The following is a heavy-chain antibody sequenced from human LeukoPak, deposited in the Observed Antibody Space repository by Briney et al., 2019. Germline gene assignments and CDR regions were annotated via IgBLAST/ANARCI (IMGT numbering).Heavy chain of an antibody. CDR1: GYTFTDYY. Sequence: ASVKVSCRASGYTFTDYYIHWVRQAPGQGLEWMGWINPDNGGTNYAQKFQGRVTMTRDTSIRTVYMDLSRLRSDDTAVFYCTRVARVGNWFDPWGQGTQVTVSS. CDR3: TRVARVGNWFDP. J-gene: IGHJ5*02. D-gene: IGHD5-12*01. V-gene: IGHV1-2*02. CDR2: INPDNGGT.